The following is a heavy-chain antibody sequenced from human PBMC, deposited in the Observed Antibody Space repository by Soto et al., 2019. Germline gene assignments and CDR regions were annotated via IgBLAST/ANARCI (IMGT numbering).Heavy chain of an antibody. CDR3: ARGRGWLHDY. D-gene: IGHD6-19*01. Sequence: EVQLVESGGGLVQPGGSLRLSCAASGFRLSDYWMNWVRQAPGKGLEWVAIIKQDGSDRYYVDSVKCRFTISRDNAKNSLYLQMSSLRVEDTALYYCARGRGWLHDYWGQGTLVTFSS. CDR1: GFRLSDYW. J-gene: IGHJ4*02. V-gene: IGHV3-7*01. CDR2: IKQDGSDR.